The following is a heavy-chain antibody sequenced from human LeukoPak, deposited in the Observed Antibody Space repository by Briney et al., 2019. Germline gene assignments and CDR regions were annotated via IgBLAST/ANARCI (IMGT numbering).Heavy chain of an antibody. CDR2: IYSGNTI. Sequence: PGGSLRLSCVVSGFRVSSNYVSWVRQAPGKGLEWVSVIYSGNTIKYADSVKGRFTISRDNSKNTVYLQMSSLRAEDTALYYCATIGTGDYRDDSWGQGTLVTVSS. V-gene: IGHV3-66*01. CDR3: ATIGTGDYRDDS. J-gene: IGHJ5*01. D-gene: IGHD3/OR15-3a*01. CDR1: GFRVSSNY.